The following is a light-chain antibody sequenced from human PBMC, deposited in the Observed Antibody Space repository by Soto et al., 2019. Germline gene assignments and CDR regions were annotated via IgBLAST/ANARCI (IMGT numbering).Light chain of an antibody. CDR3: SSYAASNNFYFV. CDR2: EVT. Sequence: QSALIQPPSASGSPGQSVTISCTGTSSDVGGYNYVSWYQQYPGSAPKLMIYEVTKRPSGVPDRFSGSKSGNTASLTVSGLQAEDEADYYCSSYAASNNFYFVFGGGTKLTVL. CDR1: SSDVGGYNY. J-gene: IGLJ3*02. V-gene: IGLV2-8*01.